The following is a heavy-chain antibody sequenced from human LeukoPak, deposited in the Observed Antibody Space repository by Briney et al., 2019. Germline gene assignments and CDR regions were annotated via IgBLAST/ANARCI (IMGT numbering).Heavy chain of an antibody. CDR2: IYSGGST. V-gene: IGHV3-53*01. CDR3: ATGSGYYDSSGYYYRRAFDI. D-gene: IGHD3-22*01. CDR1: GFTFSTYW. J-gene: IGHJ3*02. Sequence: PGGSLRLSCAASGFTFSTYWMHWVRQAPGKGLEWVPVIYSGGSTYYADSVKGRFTISRDNSKDTLYLQMNSLRAEDTAVYYCATGSGYYDSSGYYYRRAFDIWGQGTMVTVSS.